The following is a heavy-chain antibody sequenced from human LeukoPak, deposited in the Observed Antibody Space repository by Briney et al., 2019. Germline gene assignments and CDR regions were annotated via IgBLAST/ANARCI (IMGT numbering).Heavy chain of an antibody. CDR2: IYFTGTA. CDR3: ARKDGDY. J-gene: IGHJ4*02. Sequence: SETLSLTCTVSGTSLSPFHWTWFRQPAGQRLEWIGLIYFTGTATLNPPLRSRVAISVDLAKNQPFLKLASMTAADTAMYYSARKDGDYWGQGTLVSLSS. CDR1: GTSLSPFH. V-gene: IGHV4-4*07.